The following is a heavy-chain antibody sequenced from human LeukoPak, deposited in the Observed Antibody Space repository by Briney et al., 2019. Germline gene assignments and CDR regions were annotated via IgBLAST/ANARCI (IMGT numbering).Heavy chain of an antibody. V-gene: IGHV3-21*01. CDR2: ISSSSSYI. J-gene: IGHJ4*02. CDR1: GFTLSSYG. CDR3: ASGHSGSYYYFDY. D-gene: IGHD1-26*01. Sequence: GGSLRLSCAASGFTLSSYGMNWVRQAPGKGLEWVSSISSSSSYIYYADSVKGRFTISRDNAKNSLYLQMNSLRAEDTAVYYCASGHSGSYYYFDYWGQGTLVTVSS.